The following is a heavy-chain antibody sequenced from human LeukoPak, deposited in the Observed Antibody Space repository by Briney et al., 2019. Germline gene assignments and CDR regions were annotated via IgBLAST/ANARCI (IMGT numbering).Heavy chain of an antibody. J-gene: IGHJ5*02. Sequence: GGSLRLSCAASGFTFSSYGMHWVRQAPGKGLEWVAVIWYDGSNKYYADSVKGRFTISRDNSKNTLYLQMNSLRAEDTAVYYCARSPGEIAAAGFDPWGQGTLVTVSS. CDR2: IWYDGSNK. CDR3: ARSPGEIAAAGFDP. V-gene: IGHV3-33*01. CDR1: GFTFSSYG. D-gene: IGHD6-13*01.